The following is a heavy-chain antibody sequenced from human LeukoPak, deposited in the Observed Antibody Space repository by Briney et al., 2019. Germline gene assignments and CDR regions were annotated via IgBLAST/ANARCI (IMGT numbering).Heavy chain of an antibody. Sequence: ASVKVSCKASGYTFTSYDINWVRQATGLGLEWMGWMSPNIGNTGYAQKFQGRVTMTRNTSIRTAYMELSGLGSEDTAVYYCARGREYDAFDIWGQGTMVTVSS. CDR3: ARGREYDAFDI. D-gene: IGHD5-24*01. J-gene: IGHJ3*02. CDR2: MSPNIGNT. CDR1: GYTFTSYD. V-gene: IGHV1-8*01.